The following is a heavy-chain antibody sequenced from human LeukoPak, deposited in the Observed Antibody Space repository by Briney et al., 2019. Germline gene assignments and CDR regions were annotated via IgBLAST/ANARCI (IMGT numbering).Heavy chain of an antibody. CDR2: IYYSGNT. J-gene: IGHJ6*02. D-gene: IGHD3-10*01. V-gene: IGHV4-39*01. Sequence: SETLSLTCTVSGGSIRSGSYYWGWIRQPPGKGLEWIGTIYYSGNTYYNPSLKSRVTISVDTSKNQFSLKLSSVTAADTAVYYCARTMVRGVYYYYYYGMDVWGQGTTVTVSS. CDR3: ARTMVRGVYYYYYYGMDV. CDR1: GGSIRSGSYY.